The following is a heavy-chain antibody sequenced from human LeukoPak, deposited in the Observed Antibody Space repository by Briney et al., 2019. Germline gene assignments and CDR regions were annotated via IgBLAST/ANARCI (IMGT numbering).Heavy chain of an antibody. D-gene: IGHD6-13*01. J-gene: IGHJ3*02. CDR3: ARDQASSSSWGPRRQTDAFDI. CDR1: GYTFTSYS. V-gene: IGHV1-46*01. CDR2: INPSDAST. Sequence: ASVKVSCKASGYTFTSYSMNWVRQAPGQGPEWMGIINPSDASTTYAQKFQGRVTMTTDTSTSTAYMELRSLRSDDTAVYYCARDQASSSSWGPRRQTDAFDIWGQGTMVTVSS.